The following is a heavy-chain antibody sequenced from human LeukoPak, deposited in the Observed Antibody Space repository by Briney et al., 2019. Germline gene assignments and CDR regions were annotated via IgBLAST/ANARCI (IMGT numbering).Heavy chain of an antibody. J-gene: IGHJ5*02. V-gene: IGHV7-4-1*02. CDR3: ARGRNWFDP. Sequence: ASVKVSCKASGYTLTSHAMSWVRQAPGQGLEWMGWINTNTGNPTYAQGFTGRFVFSLDTSDSTAYLHLSSLKAEDTAFYYCARGRNWFDPWGQGTLVTVSS. CDR1: GYTLTSHA. D-gene: IGHD2/OR15-2a*01. CDR2: INTNTGNP.